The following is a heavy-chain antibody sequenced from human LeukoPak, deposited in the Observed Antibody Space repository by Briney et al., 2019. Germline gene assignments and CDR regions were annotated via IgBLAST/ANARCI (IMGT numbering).Heavy chain of an antibody. D-gene: IGHD2-15*01. CDR1: GYTFTGYY. V-gene: IGHV1-2*02. CDR2: INPSSGGT. CDR3: ARGVVAATFYYYMDV. J-gene: IGHJ6*03. Sequence: GSSVKVSCKPSGYTFTGYYIHCVRQAPGQGLEWMGWINPSSGGTNYPQKFQGRVTMTRDTSLSRAYMEVSGLRSDDTAVYYCARGVVAATFYYYMDVWGKGTTVTVSS.